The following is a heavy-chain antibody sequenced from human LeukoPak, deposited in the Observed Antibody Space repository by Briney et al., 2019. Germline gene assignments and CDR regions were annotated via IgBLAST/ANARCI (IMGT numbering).Heavy chain of an antibody. V-gene: IGHV3-9*01. CDR2: ISWNSGSI. J-gene: IGHJ4*02. D-gene: IGHD3-9*01. Sequence: GRSLRLSCAASGFTFDDYAMHWVRQAPGKGLEWVSGISWNSGSIGYADSVKGRFTISRVNAKNSLYLQMNSLRAEDTALYYCAKASYDILTASDFDYWGQGTLVTVSS. CDR3: AKASYDILTASDFDY. CDR1: GFTFDDYA.